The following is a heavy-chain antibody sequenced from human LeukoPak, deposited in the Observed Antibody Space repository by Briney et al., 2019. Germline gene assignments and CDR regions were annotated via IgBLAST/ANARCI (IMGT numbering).Heavy chain of an antibody. V-gene: IGHV3-7*01. CDR3: ARCEDY. CDR1: GFTFSSYW. CDR2: SNEDGSLK. J-gene: IGHJ4*02. Sequence: GGSLRLSCVTSGFTFSSYWMSWVRQAPGKGLEWVASSNEDGSLKYYVDSVKGRFTISRDSAKNLLYLQMNSLRPEDTAVYYCARCEDYWGPGTLVTVSS.